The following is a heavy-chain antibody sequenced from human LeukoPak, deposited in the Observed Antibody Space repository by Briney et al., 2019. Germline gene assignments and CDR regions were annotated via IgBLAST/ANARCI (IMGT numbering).Heavy chain of an antibody. CDR2: IYRDGNT. D-gene: IGHD1-14*01. V-gene: IGHV3-53*01. J-gene: IGHJ4*02. Sequence: GGSLRLSCAAPGFTVSSNYMSWVRQAPGKGLEGVSVIYRDGNTYYADSVKGRFTISRDISKNTLYLQMNSLRAEDTAVYYCASVSSSAVTPFDYWGQGTLVTVSS. CDR3: ASVSSSAVTPFDY. CDR1: GFTVSSNY.